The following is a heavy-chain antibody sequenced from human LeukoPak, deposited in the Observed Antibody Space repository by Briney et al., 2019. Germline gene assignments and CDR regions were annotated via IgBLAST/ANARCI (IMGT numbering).Heavy chain of an antibody. V-gene: IGHV3-23*01. J-gene: IGHJ4*02. D-gene: IGHD3-10*01. CDR3: AKAGYGSGSFYTKNFDY. Sequence: GGSLRLSCAASGFTFSSYAMSWVRQAPGKGLEWVSAISGSGGSTYYADSVKGRFTISRDNSKNTLYLQMNSLRAEDTAIYYCAKAGYGSGSFYTKNFDYWGQGTLVTVSS. CDR1: GFTFSSYA. CDR2: ISGSGGST.